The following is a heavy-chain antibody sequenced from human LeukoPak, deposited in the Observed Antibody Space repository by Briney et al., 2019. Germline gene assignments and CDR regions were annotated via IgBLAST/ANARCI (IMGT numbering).Heavy chain of an antibody. D-gene: IGHD3-22*01. CDR1: GGSISSYY. Sequence: SETLSLTCTVSGGSISSYYWSWIRQPAGKGLEWIGYIYYSGSTNYNPSLKSRVTISVDTSKNQFSLKLSSVTAADTAVYYCARHGRSSSSGYYPYWGQGTLVTVSS. CDR3: ARHGRSSSSGYYPY. CDR2: IYYSGST. V-gene: IGHV4-59*08. J-gene: IGHJ4*02.